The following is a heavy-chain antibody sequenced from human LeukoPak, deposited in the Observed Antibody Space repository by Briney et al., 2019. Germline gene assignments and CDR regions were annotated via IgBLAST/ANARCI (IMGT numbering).Heavy chain of an antibody. CDR1: GFTFSSYA. Sequence: PGGSLRLSCAASGFTFSSYAMHWVRQAPGKGLEWVAVISYDGNNKYYADSVKGRFTISRDNSKNTLYLQMNSLRAEDTAVYYCAAVHAGYYFDYWGQGTLVTVSS. J-gene: IGHJ4*02. CDR3: AAVHAGYYFDY. V-gene: IGHV3-30*04. CDR2: ISYDGNNK. D-gene: IGHD3-10*01.